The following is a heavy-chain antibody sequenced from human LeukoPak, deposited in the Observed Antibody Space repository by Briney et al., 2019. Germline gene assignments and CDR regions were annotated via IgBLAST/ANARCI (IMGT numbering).Heavy chain of an antibody. CDR1: GFTFSSYW. CDR3: GRGLGIVAN. V-gene: IGHV3-7*03. CDR2: IKQDGSEK. J-gene: IGHJ4*02. D-gene: IGHD5-12*01. Sequence: GGSLRLFCAASGFTFSSYWMSWDRQAPGKGLEWVANIKQDGSEKYYVDSVKGRFTISRDNAKNSLYLQMNSLRAEDTAVYYCGRGLGIVANWGQGTLVTVSS.